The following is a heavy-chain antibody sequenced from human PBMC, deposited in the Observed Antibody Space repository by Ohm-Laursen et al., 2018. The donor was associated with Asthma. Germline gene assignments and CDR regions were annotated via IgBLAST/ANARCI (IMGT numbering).Heavy chain of an antibody. Sequence: SLRLSCAASGFTFSSYSMNWVRQAPGKGLEWVSSISSSSSYIYYADSVKGRFTISRDNAKNSLYLQMNSLRAEDTAVYYCARDGGYCSSTSCYDYYYYYGMDVWGQGTTVTVSS. CDR1: GFTFSSYS. J-gene: IGHJ6*02. D-gene: IGHD2-2*01. CDR3: ARDGGYCSSTSCYDYYYYYGMDV. V-gene: IGHV3-21*01. CDR2: ISSSSSYI.